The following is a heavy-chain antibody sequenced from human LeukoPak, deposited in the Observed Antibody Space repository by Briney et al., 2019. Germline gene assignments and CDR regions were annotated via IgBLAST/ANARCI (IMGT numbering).Heavy chain of an antibody. J-gene: IGHJ4*02. CDR1: GFTFSASA. D-gene: IGHD3-3*01. CDR3: AKDPDPGYDFILFGFDF. CDR2: VSGGGGSI. Sequence: PGGSLRLSCAASGFTFSASAMHWVRQAPGKGLEWVSTVSGGGGSIYYADSVRGRFTISRDNSKNALYLQMNSLRAEDTAIYYCAKDPDPGYDFILFGFDFWGQGTLVTVSS. V-gene: IGHV3-23*01.